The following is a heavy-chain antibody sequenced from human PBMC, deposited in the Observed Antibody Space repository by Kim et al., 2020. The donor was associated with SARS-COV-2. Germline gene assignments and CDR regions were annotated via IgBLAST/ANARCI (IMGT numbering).Heavy chain of an antibody. CDR3: AGGGFYTSFDY. J-gene: IGHJ4*02. D-gene: IGHD3-16*01. V-gene: IGHV3-11*06. CDR2: T. Sequence: TNYADSVRGRFTISRNNANSSLYLRLNSLSPEDTAVYYCAGGGFYTSFDYWGQGTLVTVSS.